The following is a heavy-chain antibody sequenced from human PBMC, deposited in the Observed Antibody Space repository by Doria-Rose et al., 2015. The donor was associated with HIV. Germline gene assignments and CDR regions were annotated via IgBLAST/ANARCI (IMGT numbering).Heavy chain of an antibody. CDR3: ARIKSGRWYHKYYFDF. J-gene: IGHJ4*02. V-gene: IGHV2-26*01. D-gene: IGHD6-13*01. Sequence: QVTLKESGPVLVKPTETLTLTCTVSGVSLSSPGMGVSWIRQPPGKTLEWLANIFSDDERSHKTSLKSRLTISRGTPKSQVVLTMTDMDPVDTATYYCARIKSGRWYHKYYFDFWGQGTLVIVSA. CDR1: GVSLSSPGMG. CDR2: IFSDDER.